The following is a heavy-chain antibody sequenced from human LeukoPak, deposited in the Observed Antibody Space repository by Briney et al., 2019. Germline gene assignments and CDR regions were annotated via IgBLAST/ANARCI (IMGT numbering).Heavy chain of an antibody. J-gene: IGHJ3*02. CDR2: ISWNSGSI. Sequence: PGGSLRLSCAASGFTFDDYAMHWARHAPGKGLEWVSGISWNSGSIGYADSVKGRFTISRDNAKNSLYLQMNSLRAEDTALYYCAKDMDNWSYVIGDAFDIWGQGTMVTVSS. CDR3: AKDMDNWSYVIGDAFDI. D-gene: IGHD1-7*01. V-gene: IGHV3-9*01. CDR1: GFTFDDYA.